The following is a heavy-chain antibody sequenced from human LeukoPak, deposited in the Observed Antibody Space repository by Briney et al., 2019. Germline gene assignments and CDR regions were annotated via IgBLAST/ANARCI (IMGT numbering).Heavy chain of an antibody. CDR1: GGSITSYY. V-gene: IGHV4-59*01. D-gene: IGHD2-15*01. CDR3: ARGDIVVVVAATTKHFDY. Sequence: SETLSLTCSVSGGSITSYYWSWIRQPPGKGLEWIGYISYSGSTNYNPSLKSRVSISIDTSKNQFSLKLSSVTAADTAVYYCARGDIVVVVAATTKHFDYWGQGTLVTVSS. J-gene: IGHJ4*02. CDR2: ISYSGST.